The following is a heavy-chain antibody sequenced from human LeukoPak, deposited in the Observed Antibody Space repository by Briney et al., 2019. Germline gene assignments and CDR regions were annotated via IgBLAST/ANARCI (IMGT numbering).Heavy chain of an antibody. V-gene: IGHV3-21*01. J-gene: IGHJ4*02. Sequence: PGGSLRLSCAASGFTFSSYSMNWVRQAPGKGLEWVSSISSSSSYIYYADSVKGRFTISRDNAKNSLYLQMNSLRAEDTAVYYCARGTRTTGIYYFDYWGQGTLVTVSS. D-gene: IGHD1-1*01. CDR3: ARGTRTTGIYYFDY. CDR2: ISSSSSYI. CDR1: GFTFSSYS.